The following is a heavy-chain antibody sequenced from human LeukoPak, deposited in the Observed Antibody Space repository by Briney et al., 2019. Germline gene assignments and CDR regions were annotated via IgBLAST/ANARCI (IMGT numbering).Heavy chain of an antibody. CDR3: ARATSMVRGVIITKNYYYGMDV. D-gene: IGHD3-10*01. CDR2: IIPIFGTA. CDR1: GGTFSSYA. J-gene: IGHJ6*02. V-gene: IGHV1-69*05. Sequence: ASVKVSCNASGGTFSSYAISWVRQAPGQGLEWMGGIIPIFGTANYAQKFQGRVTITTDESTSTAYMELSSLRSEDTAVYYCARATSMVRGVIITKNYYYGMDVWGQGTTVTVSS.